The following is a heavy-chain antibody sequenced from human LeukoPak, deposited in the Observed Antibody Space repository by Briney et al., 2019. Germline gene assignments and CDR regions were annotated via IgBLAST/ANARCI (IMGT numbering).Heavy chain of an antibody. D-gene: IGHD3-10*01. V-gene: IGHV3-11*04. Sequence: GGSLRLSCAASVFSFSDYYMSWIRQAPGKGLEWVAYITPSGTTKTYADSVEGRFFISRDNAQSSVTLDMNSLRVEDTGVYYCAREGTGTDWGQGTWVTVSS. CDR3: AREGTGTD. CDR1: VFSFSDYY. J-gene: IGHJ3*01. CDR2: ITPSGTTK.